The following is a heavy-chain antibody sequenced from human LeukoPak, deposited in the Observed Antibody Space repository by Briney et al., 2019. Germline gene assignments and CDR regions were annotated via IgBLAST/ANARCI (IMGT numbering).Heavy chain of an antibody. CDR1: GYTFTSYY. CDR3: AIVTAAGRDY. Sequence: ASVKVSCKASGYTFTSYYMHWMRQAHGQGLEWMGIINPSGGSTSYAQKFQGRVTMTRDTSTSTVYMELSSLRSEDTAVYYCAIVTAAGRDYWGQGTLVTVSS. CDR2: INPSGGST. D-gene: IGHD6-13*01. J-gene: IGHJ4*02. V-gene: IGHV1-46*01.